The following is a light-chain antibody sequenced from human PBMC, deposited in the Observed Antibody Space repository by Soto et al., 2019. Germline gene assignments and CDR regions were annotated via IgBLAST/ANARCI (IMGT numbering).Light chain of an antibody. CDR1: QTVTSN. V-gene: IGKV3-15*01. Sequence: EIVMAQVSVTMLVSTGYTPSLCCXASQTVTSNLAWYQQKPGQAPRLLIYDASSRATSIPARFSGSGSGTEFTLTISSLQSEDFALYYCQQYNNWPWTFGQGTKVDIK. J-gene: IGKJ1*01. CDR3: QQYNNWPWT. CDR2: DAS.